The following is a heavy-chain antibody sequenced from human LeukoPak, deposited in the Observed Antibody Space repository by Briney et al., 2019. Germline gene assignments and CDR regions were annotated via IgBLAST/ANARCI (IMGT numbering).Heavy chain of an antibody. Sequence: GGSLRLSCAASGFTFSSYEMNWVRQAPGKGLEWVSYISSSGSTIYYADSVKSRFTISRDNAKNSLYLQMNSLRAEDTAVYYCARNLGTAENYWGQGTLVTVSS. V-gene: IGHV3-48*03. CDR2: ISSSGSTI. D-gene: IGHD1-1*01. J-gene: IGHJ4*02. CDR3: ARNLGTAENY. CDR1: GFTFSSYE.